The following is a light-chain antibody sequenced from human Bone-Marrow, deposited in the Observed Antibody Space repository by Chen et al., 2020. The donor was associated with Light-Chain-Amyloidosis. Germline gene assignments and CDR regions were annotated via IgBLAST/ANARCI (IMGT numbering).Light chain of an antibody. CDR1: DLPTKY. Sequence: SFELTQPPSVLVSPGQTARITCPGEDLPTKYAYWYQQKPGQAPVLVIHRDTERPAGISERFSGSSSGTTATLTISGVQAEDEADYHCQSADSSGTYEVIFGGGTKLTVL. CDR2: RDT. CDR3: QSADSSGTYEVI. V-gene: IGLV3-25*03. J-gene: IGLJ2*01.